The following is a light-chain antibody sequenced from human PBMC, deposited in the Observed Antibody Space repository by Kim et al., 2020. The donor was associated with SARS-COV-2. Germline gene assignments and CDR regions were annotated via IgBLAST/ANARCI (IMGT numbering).Light chain of an antibody. J-gene: IGKJ2*01. CDR1: PGFRTY. CDR3: QRYNSAPYT. CDR2: AAS. V-gene: IGKV1-27*01. Sequence: SPAFSDRFTLSSRPRPGFRTYVSWYHHKPGTGPDLLLYAASTLQSGLPSLFSRSASATYFTLTISSLHPEDVATYYCQRYNSAPYTFSQGTKLEI.